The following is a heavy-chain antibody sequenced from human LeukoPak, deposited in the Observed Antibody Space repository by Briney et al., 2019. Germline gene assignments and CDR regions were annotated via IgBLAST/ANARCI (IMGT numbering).Heavy chain of an antibody. Sequence: GGSLRLSCAAPGFTFSTCGMHWVRQAPGKGLEWVAFTRYDGSTKYYADSVKGRFTISRDNSKNTLYLQMSSLRPEDTAVYFCAKDRAHYYDSSGYFDYWGQGTLSPSPQ. V-gene: IGHV3-30*02. CDR1: GFTFSTCG. CDR2: TRYDGSTK. D-gene: IGHD3-22*01. J-gene: IGHJ4*02. CDR3: AKDRAHYYDSSGYFDY.